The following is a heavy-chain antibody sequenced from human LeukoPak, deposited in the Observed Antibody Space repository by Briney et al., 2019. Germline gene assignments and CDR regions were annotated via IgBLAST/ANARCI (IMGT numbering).Heavy chain of an antibody. V-gene: IGHV2-5*01. J-gene: IGHJ4*02. CDR2: IYWNDDK. CDR3: ARIRALAQINYFDY. D-gene: IGHD5-18*01. Sequence: SGPTLVKPTQTLTLTCTFSGFSLSTSGVGVGWIRQPPGKALEWLALIYWNDDKRYSPSLKSRLTITKDTSKNQVVLTMTNMDPVDTATYYCARIRALAQINYFDYWGQGTLVTVSS. CDR1: GFSLSTSGVG.